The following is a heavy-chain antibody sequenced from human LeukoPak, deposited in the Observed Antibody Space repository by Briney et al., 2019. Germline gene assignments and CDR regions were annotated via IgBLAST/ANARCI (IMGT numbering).Heavy chain of an antibody. D-gene: IGHD4-17*01. CDR1: GFTFNNYA. J-gene: IGHJ4*02. V-gene: IGHV3-48*04. Sequence: GGSLGLSCAASGFTFNNYAMSWVRQAPGKGLEWVPYISSSGGTIYYADSVKGRFTISRDNAKNSLYLQMNSLRAEDAAVYYCARDPDDYGDYCYFDYWGQGTLVTVSS. CDR2: ISSSGGTI. CDR3: ARDPDDYGDYCYFDY.